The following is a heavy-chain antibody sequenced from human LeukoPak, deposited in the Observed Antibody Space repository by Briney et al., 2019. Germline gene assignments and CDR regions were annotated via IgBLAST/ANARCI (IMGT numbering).Heavy chain of an antibody. CDR1: GGAITSDGYY. CDR3: ARAAKQVVVRFDY. J-gene: IGHJ4*02. D-gene: IGHD3-22*01. V-gene: IGHV4-31*03. Sequence: SQTLSLTCTVSGGAITSDGYYWTWIRQLPGKGLEWIAYIYVTGTTYYNPSLQSRVTMSLDTSKNQFSLQLKSVTAADTAVYYCARAAKQVVVRFDYWGQGTLVTVSS. CDR2: IYVTGTT.